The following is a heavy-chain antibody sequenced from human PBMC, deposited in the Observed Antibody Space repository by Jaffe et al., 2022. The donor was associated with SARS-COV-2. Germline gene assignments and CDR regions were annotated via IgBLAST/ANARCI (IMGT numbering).Heavy chain of an antibody. CDR2: ISSSSSYI. Sequence: EVQLVESGGGLVKPGGSLRLSCAASGFTFSSYSMNWVRQAPGKGLEWVSSISSSSSYIYYADSVKGRFTISRDNAKNSLYLQMNSLRAEDTAVYYCAREGSFSSLGEDAFDIWGQGTMVTVSS. CDR3: AREGSFSSLGEDAFDI. D-gene: IGHD6-13*01. V-gene: IGHV3-21*01. CDR1: GFTFSSYS. J-gene: IGHJ3*02.